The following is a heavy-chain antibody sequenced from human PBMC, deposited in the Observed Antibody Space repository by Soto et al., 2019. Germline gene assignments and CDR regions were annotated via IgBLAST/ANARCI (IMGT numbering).Heavy chain of an antibody. J-gene: IGHJ4*02. D-gene: IGHD3-10*01. CDR1: GFKAHQYA. CDR3: IKDETPGGADY. V-gene: IGHV3-9*02. CDR2: IYRDGGGT. Sequence: EVQLVESGGGLVQPGRSLRLSCTASGFKAHQYAMHWVRQAPGKGLEWVSGIYRDGGGTGYADSVKGRFTVSRDNVKNSLSLQMNSLRSDDTALYYCIKDETPGGADYWGQGILVTVSS.